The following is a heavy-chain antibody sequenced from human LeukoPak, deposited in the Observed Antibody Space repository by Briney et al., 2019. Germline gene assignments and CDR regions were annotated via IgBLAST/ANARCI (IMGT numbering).Heavy chain of an antibody. CDR3: ARGTGGYYYYYYMDV. Sequence: SETLSLTCTVSGGSISSYYWSWIRQPPGKGLEWIGYINYSGSTNYNPSLKSRVTISVDTSKNQFSLKLSSVTAADTAVYYCARGTGGYYYYYYMDVWGKGTTVTVSS. CDR1: GGSISSYY. J-gene: IGHJ6*03. CDR2: INYSGST. V-gene: IGHV4-59*01. D-gene: IGHD1-26*01.